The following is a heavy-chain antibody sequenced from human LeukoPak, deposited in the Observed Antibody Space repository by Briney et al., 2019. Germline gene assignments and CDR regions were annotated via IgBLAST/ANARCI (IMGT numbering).Heavy chain of an antibody. CDR2: INPNSGGT. CDR1: GYTFTGYY. J-gene: IGHJ4*02. CDR3: ARASSGSSLEPDY. D-gene: IGHD1-26*01. Sequence: ASVKVSCKASGYTFTGYYMHWVRQAPGQGLEWMGWINPNSGGTNYAQKFQGGVTMTRDTSISTAYMELSRLRSDDTAVYYCARASSGSSLEPDYWGQGTLVTVSS. V-gene: IGHV1-2*02.